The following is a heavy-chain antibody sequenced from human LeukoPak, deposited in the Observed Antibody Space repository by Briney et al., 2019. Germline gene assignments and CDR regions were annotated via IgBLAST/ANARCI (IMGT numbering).Heavy chain of an antibody. CDR1: GFTFSSYW. J-gene: IGHJ4*02. Sequence: GGSLRLSCAASGFTFSSYWMSWVRQAPGKGLEWVANIKQDGSEKYYVDSVKGRFTISRDNAKNSLYLQMNSLRAEDTAVYYCAGGYCSSTSCYDPQPGDYWGQGTLVTVSS. CDR3: AGGYCSSTSCYDPQPGDY. CDR2: IKQDGSEK. D-gene: IGHD2-2*01. V-gene: IGHV3-7*01.